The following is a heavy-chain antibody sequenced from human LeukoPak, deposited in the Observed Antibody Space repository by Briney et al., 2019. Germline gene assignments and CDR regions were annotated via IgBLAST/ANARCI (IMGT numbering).Heavy chain of an antibody. CDR1: GGSISSSSYY. D-gene: IGHD3-22*01. V-gene: IGHV4-39*07. CDR2: IYYSGST. Sequence: KPSETLSLTCTVSGGSISSSSYYWGWIRQPPGKGLEWIGSIYYSGSTYYNPSLKSRVTISVDTSKNQFSLKLSSVTAADTAVYYCARAGHTTITMIPTGLDYWGQGTLVTVSS. J-gene: IGHJ4*02. CDR3: ARAGHTTITMIPTGLDY.